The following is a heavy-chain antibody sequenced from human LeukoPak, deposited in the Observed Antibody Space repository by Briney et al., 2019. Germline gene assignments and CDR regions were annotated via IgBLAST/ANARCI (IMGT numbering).Heavy chain of an antibody. D-gene: IGHD5-12*01. CDR3: ARLLNSGYDVDY. Sequence: SETLSLTCTVSGGSMSSSSYYWGWIRQPAGKGLEWIGRIYTSGSTNYNPSLKSRVTISVDTSKNQFSLKLSSVTAADTAVYYCARLLNSGYDVDYWGQGTLVTVSS. CDR1: GGSMSSSSYY. J-gene: IGHJ4*02. V-gene: IGHV4-61*02. CDR2: IYTSGST.